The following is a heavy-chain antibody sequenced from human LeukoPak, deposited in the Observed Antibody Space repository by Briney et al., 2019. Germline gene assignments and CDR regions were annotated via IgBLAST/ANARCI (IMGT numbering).Heavy chain of an antibody. CDR2: ISSSSSTI. Sequence: GGSLRLSCAASGFTFSSYSMTWVRQAPGKGLEWVSYISSSSSTIYYADSVKGRFTISRDNAKNSLYLQMNSLRAEDTAVYYCARGRYCSSTSCRNWFDPWGQGTLVTVSS. D-gene: IGHD2-2*01. J-gene: IGHJ5*02. CDR1: GFTFSSYS. CDR3: ARGRYCSSTSCRNWFDP. V-gene: IGHV3-48*01.